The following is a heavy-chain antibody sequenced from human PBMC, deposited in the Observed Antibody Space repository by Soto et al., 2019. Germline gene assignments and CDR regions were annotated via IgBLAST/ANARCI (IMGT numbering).Heavy chain of an antibody. CDR2: IIPIFGTA. D-gene: IGHD2-15*01. CDR3: ARDGGYCSGGSCYYFRYYFDY. V-gene: IGHV1-69*13. J-gene: IGHJ4*02. CDR1: GGTFSSYA. Sequence: GASVKVSCKASGGTFSSYAISWVRQAPGQGLEWMGGIIPIFGTANYAQKFQGRVTITADESTSTAYMELSSLRSEDTAVYYCARDGGYCSGGSCYYFRYYFDYWGQGTLVTVSS.